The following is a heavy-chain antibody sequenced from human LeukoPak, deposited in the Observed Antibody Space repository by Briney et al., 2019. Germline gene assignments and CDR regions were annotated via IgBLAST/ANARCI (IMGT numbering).Heavy chain of an antibody. CDR3: ARFHCGHSGGICYNY. D-gene: IGHD2-8*02. CDR2: ICHSGGT. Sequence: NSSETLSLTCAVHGVSFSAYSWSWIRQPPGKGLEWIGEICHSGGTNYNPCLKSRATISGDTSENQFFLRLTSVTAADTAVYYCARFHCGHSGGICYNYWGLGTLVTVSS. J-gene: IGHJ4*02. V-gene: IGHV4-34*01. CDR1: GVSFSAYS.